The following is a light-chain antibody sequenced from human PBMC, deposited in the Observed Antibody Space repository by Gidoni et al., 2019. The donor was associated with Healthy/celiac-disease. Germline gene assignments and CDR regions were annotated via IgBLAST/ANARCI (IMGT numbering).Light chain of an antibody. CDR2: DAS. CDR1: QDISNY. Sequence: DIQMTQSPSSLSASVGDRVTITCQASQDISNYVSWYQQKLGKAPKLLIYDASNLETGVPSRCSGSGSGTDFTFTISRLQPEDIATYYCQQYNNLPYTFGEGTKLEIK. CDR3: QQYNNLPYT. J-gene: IGKJ2*01. V-gene: IGKV1-33*01.